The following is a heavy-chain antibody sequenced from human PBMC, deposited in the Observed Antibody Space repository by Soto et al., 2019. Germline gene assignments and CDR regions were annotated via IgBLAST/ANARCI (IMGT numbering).Heavy chain of an antibody. CDR2: ISYDGSNK. Sequence: PGGSLRLSCAASGFTFSSYAMHWVRQAPGKGLEWVAVISYDGSNKYYADSVKGRFTISRDNSKNTLYLQMNSLRAEDTAVYYCARGGSTTVTPYYYYGMDVWGQGTTVTVSS. CDR1: GFTFSSYA. CDR3: ARGGSTTVTPYYYYGMDV. V-gene: IGHV3-30-3*01. D-gene: IGHD4-17*01. J-gene: IGHJ6*02.